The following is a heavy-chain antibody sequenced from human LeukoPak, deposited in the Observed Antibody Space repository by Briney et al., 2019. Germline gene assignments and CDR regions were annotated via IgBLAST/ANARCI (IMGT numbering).Heavy chain of an antibody. CDR2: INPNSGGT. J-gene: IGHJ3*02. D-gene: IGHD6-13*01. CDR3: ARGRGIAAAGIGPI. V-gene: IGHV1-2*02. Sequence: VASVKVSCKASGYTFTGYYMHWVRQAPGQGLERMGWINPNSGGTNNAQKFQGRVTMTRDTSISTAYMELSRLRSDDAAVYYCARGRGIAAAGIGPIWGQGTMVTVSS. CDR1: GYTFTGYY.